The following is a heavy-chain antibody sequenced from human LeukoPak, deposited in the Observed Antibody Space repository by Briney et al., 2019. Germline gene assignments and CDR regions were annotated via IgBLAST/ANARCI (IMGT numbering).Heavy chain of an antibody. CDR3: ARDWVYGGNRAFDI. V-gene: IGHV3-21*01. CDR2: ISSSSSYI. CDR1: GFTFSSYS. J-gene: IGHJ3*02. Sequence: GGSLRLSCAASGFTFSSYSMNWVRQAPGKGLEWVSSISSSSSYIYYADSVKGRFTISRDNAKNLLYLQMNSLRAEDTAVYYCARDWVYGGNRAFDIWGQGTMVTVSS. D-gene: IGHD4-23*01.